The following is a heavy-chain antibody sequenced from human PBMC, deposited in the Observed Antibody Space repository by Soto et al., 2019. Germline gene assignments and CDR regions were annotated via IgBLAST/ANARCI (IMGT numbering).Heavy chain of an antibody. CDR1: GVPISSSSHY. J-gene: IGHJ2*01. CDR3: SRHEDGDFGVGWFFDL. CDR2: IYYSGTT. V-gene: IGHV4-39*01. D-gene: IGHD4-17*01. Sequence: QMQLQESGPGLVKPSETLSLTCTVSGVPISSSSHYWGWIRQPPGKGLEWIGSIYYSGTTYYNPSLKSRVTIAVDTSKNNFSLQLNSVTAADTAVSYCSRHEDGDFGVGWFFDLWGRGTLVSVSS.